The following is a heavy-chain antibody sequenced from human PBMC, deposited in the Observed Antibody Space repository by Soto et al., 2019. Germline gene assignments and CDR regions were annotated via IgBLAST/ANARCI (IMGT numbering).Heavy chain of an antibody. CDR2: IKSKTDGGTT. CDR3: TTEPHQDGLGDFWSGYKLPEDAFDI. Sequence: EVQLVESGGGLVKPGGSLRLSCAASGFTFSNAWMSWVRQAPGKGLEWVGRIKSKTDGGTTDYAAPVKGRFTISRDDSKNTLYLQMNSLKTEDTAVYYCTTEPHQDGLGDFWSGYKLPEDAFDIWGQGTMVTVSS. CDR1: GFTFSNAW. J-gene: IGHJ3*02. V-gene: IGHV3-15*01. D-gene: IGHD3-3*01.